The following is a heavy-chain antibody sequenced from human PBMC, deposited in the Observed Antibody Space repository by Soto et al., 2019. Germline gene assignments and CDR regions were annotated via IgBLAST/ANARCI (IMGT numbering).Heavy chain of an antibody. J-gene: IGHJ3*02. V-gene: IGHV1-46*03. CDR3: AILSSIAAAGRPGAFDI. CDR2: INPSGGST. D-gene: IGHD6-13*01. Sequence: ASLKVSCKASGYTFTSYYMHWVRQAPGQGLEWMGIINPSGGSTSYAQKFQGRVTMTRDTSTSTVYMELSSLRSEDTAVYYCAILSSIAAAGRPGAFDIWGQGTMVTVSS. CDR1: GYTFTSYY.